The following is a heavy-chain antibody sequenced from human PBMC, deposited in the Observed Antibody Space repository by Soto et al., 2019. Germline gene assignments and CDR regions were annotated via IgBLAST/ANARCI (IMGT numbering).Heavy chain of an antibody. V-gene: IGHV4-34*01. D-gene: IGHD2-15*01. CDR2: INHNTNT. J-gene: IGHJ5*02. CDR1: GGSFSDTY. Sequence: QVHLQQWGAGLLKPSETLSLTCAVYGGSFSDTYWNWFRQPPGKGLEWIGEINHNTNTIYNPSLTSRVIISVDKSKNLFCLKLTSVTAADTAVYFCARGVRLFRVSFDPWGQGSLVTVSS. CDR3: ARGVRLFRVSFDP.